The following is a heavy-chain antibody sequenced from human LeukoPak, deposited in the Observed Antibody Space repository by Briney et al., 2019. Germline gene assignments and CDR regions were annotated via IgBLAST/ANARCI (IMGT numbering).Heavy chain of an antibody. V-gene: IGHV3-30-3*01. Sequence: PGGSLRLSCAASGFTFSSYAMPWVRQAPGKGLEWVAVISYDGSNKYYADSVKGRFTISRDNSKNTLYLQMNSLRAEDTAVYYCARDPDYGGKLDYWGQGTLVTVSS. J-gene: IGHJ4*02. CDR2: ISYDGSNK. D-gene: IGHD4-23*01. CDR3: ARDPDYGGKLDY. CDR1: GFTFSSYA.